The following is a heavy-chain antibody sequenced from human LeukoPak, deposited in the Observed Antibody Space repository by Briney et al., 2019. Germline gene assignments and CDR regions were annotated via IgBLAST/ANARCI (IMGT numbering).Heavy chain of an antibody. J-gene: IGHJ4*02. CDR3: ANLEGVVVITTADY. D-gene: IGHD3-22*01. CDR1: GFTFSSYG. V-gene: IGHV3-30*02. CDR2: IRYDGSNK. Sequence: PGGSLRLSCAASGFTFSSYGMHWVRQAPGKGLEWVAFIRYDGSNKYYADSVKGRFTISRDNSKNTLYLQMNSLRAEDTAVYYCANLEGVVVITTADYWGQGTLVTVSS.